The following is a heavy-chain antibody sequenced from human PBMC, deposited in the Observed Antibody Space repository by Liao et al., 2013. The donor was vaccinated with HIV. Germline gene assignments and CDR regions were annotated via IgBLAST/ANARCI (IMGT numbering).Heavy chain of an antibody. CDR2: IYYSGST. V-gene: IGHV4-39*06. Sequence: RLQLQESGPGLVKPSETLSLTCTVSGGSISSSSYYWVWIRQPPGKGLEYIGRIYYSGSTYYSPSLKSRVTMSVDTSKNQFSLSLTSVTAVDTATYYCARVQSVGGKVVGVDWGQGTLVTVSS. J-gene: IGHJ4*02. D-gene: IGHD4-23*01. CDR3: ARVQSVGGKVVGVD. CDR1: GGSISSSSYY.